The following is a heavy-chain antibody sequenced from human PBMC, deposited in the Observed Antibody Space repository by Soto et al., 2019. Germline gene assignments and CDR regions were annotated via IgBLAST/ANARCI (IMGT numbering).Heavy chain of an antibody. V-gene: IGHV4-59*01. J-gene: IGHJ4*02. CDR3: ARDLFGVVMS. CDR1: GGSISSYY. CDR2: IYYSGST. D-gene: IGHD3-3*01. Sequence: SETLSLTCTVSGGSISSYYWSWIRQPPGKGLEWIGYIYYSGSTNYNPSLKSRVTISVDTSKNQFSLKLSSVTAADTAVYYCARDLFGVVMSWGQGTLVTVSS.